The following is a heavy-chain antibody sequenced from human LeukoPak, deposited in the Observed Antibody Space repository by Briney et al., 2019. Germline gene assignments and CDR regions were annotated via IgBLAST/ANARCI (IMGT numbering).Heavy chain of an antibody. Sequence: PTGGSLRLSCAASGFTVSSNYMSWVRQAPGKGLEWVSVIYSGGSTYYADSVKGRFTISRDNSKNTLYLQMNSLRAEDTAVYYCVVDWWRFDYWGQGTLVTVSS. J-gene: IGHJ4*02. CDR3: VVDWWRFDY. CDR1: GFTVSSNY. CDR2: IYSGGST. D-gene: IGHD2-8*02. V-gene: IGHV3-53*01.